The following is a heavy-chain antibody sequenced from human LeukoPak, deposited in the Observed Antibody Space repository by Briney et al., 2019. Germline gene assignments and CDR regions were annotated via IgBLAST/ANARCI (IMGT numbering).Heavy chain of an antibody. V-gene: IGHV4-30-2*01. J-gene: IGHJ5*02. CDR3: ARGYDYGASNWFDP. D-gene: IGHD4-17*01. Sequence: SETLSLTCAVSGGSISSGGYSWSWIRQPPGKGLEWIGYIYHSGSTYCNPSLKSRVTISVDRSKNQFSLKLSSVTAADTAVYYCARGYDYGASNWFDPWGQGTLVTVSS. CDR1: GGSISSGGYS. CDR2: IYHSGST.